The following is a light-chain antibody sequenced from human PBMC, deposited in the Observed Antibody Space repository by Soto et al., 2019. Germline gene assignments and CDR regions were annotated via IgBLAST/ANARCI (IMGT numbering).Light chain of an antibody. Sequence: EIVLTQSPGTLSLSPRERATLSCRASQSVTSSSLAWYQQKPGQAPRLLVYGASCRATGIPDRFSGSGSGTDFTLTISRLEPQDFAMYYCHQYGSSPLTFGGGTKVEIK. V-gene: IGKV3-20*01. CDR3: HQYGSSPLT. CDR2: GAS. CDR1: QSVTSSS. J-gene: IGKJ4*01.